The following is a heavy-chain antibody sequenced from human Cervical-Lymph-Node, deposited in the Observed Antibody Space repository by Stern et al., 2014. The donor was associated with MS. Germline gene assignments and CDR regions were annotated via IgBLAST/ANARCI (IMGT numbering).Heavy chain of an antibody. D-gene: IGHD5-24*01. J-gene: IGHJ4*02. V-gene: IGHV3-11*01. CDR2: ISGSGNAL. Sequence: QVHLVESGGGLVKPGGSLRLSCSASGFSFSDSYMSWIRQAPGKGLEWVSYISGSGNALYYADSVKGRFTISRDNAKNSLYLEMNNLKAEDTAVYFCARDKSRDGYYINDHWGQGTLVTVSS. CDR1: GFSFSDSY. CDR3: ARDKSRDGYYINDH.